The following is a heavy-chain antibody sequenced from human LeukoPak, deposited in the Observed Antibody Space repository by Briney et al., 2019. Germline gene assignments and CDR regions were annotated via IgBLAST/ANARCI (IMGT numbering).Heavy chain of an antibody. CDR1: GFTFTNNA. CDR2: ISGRGDYI. J-gene: IGHJ4*02. V-gene: IGHV3-23*01. Sequence: LGGSLRLSCAASGFTFTNNAMNWVRQAPGKGLHWVSTISGRGDYIYYADSVKGRFTISRDNSKNTLYLQMNSLRAEDTAVYYCAKGYTYGSDWGQGTLVTVSS. D-gene: IGHD5-18*01. CDR3: AKGYTYGSD.